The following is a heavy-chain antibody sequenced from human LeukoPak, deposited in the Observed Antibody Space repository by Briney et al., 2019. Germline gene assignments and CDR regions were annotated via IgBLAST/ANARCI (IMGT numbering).Heavy chain of an antibody. V-gene: IGHV3-23*03. J-gene: IGHJ4*02. CDR2: IKYDGSMT. CDR1: GFTFSSYA. Sequence: PGGSLRLSCAASGFTFSSYAMSWVRQAPGKGLVWVSRIKYDGSMTTYGDSVKGRFSISRDNAKNTVDLQMNSLRAEDTAVYYCAKFNRFTMVRGVMRYFDYWGQGTLVTVSS. D-gene: IGHD3-10*01. CDR3: AKFNRFTMVRGVMRYFDY.